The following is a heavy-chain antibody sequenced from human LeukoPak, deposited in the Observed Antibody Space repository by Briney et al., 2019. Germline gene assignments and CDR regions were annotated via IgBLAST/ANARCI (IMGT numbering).Heavy chain of an antibody. D-gene: IGHD1-20*01. J-gene: IGHJ4*02. Sequence: GRSLRLSCAASGFTFSSYGMHWVRQAPGKGLEWVAVISYDGSNKYYADSVKGRFTISRDNSKNTLYLQMNSLRAEDTAVYYCARGSYNWNAGGSYFDYWGQGTLVTVSS. CDR3: ARGSYNWNAGGSYFDY. CDR1: GFTFSSYG. V-gene: IGHV3-30*03. CDR2: ISYDGSNK.